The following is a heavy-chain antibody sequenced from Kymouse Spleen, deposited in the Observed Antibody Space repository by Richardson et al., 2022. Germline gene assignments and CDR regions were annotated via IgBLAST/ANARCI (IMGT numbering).Heavy chain of an antibody. V-gene: IGHV3-30*18. CDR2: ISYDGSNK. D-gene: IGHD1-7*01. J-gene: IGHJ4*02. CDR1: GFTFSSYG. CDR3: AKDGVTGTTGFDY. Sequence: QVQLVESGGGVVQPGRSLRLSCAASGFTFSSYGMHWVRQAPGKGLEWVAVISYDGSNKYYADSVKGRFTISRDNSKNTLYLQMNSLRAEDTAVYYCAKDGVTGTTGFDYWGQGTLVTVSS.